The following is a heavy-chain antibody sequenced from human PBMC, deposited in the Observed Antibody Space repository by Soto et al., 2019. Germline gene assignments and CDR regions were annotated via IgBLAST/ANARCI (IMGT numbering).Heavy chain of an antibody. V-gene: IGHV1-69*06. CDR1: GGTFSSYA. Sequence: ASVKVSCKASGGTFSSYAISWVRQAPGQGLEWMGGIIPIFGTANYAQKFQGRVTITADKSTSTAYMELSSLGSEDTAVYYCARGLLNYYYYGMDVWGQGTTVTVSS. CDR2: IIPIFGTA. D-gene: IGHD2-15*01. J-gene: IGHJ6*02. CDR3: ARGLLNYYYYGMDV.